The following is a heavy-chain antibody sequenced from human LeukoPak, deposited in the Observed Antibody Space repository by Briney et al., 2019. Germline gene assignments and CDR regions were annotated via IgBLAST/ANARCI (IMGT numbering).Heavy chain of an antibody. CDR3: ARDLYTSGSGSYYNNWFDP. D-gene: IGHD3-10*01. CDR1: GGSISSYY. Sequence: SETLSLTCTVSGGSISSYYWSWIRQPPGKGLEWIGYIYYSGSTNYNPSLKSRVTISVDTSKNQFSLKLSSVTAADTAVYYCARDLYTSGSGSYYNNWFDPWGQGTLVTVSS. V-gene: IGHV4-59*01. CDR2: IYYSGST. J-gene: IGHJ5*02.